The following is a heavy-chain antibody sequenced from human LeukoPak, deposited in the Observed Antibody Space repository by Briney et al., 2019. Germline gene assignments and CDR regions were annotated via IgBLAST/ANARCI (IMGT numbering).Heavy chain of an antibody. CDR2: ISSSSSYI. V-gene: IGHV3-21*04. CDR1: GFTFSSYS. D-gene: IGHD2-15*01. Sequence: GGSLRLSCAASGFTFSSYSMKWVSQAPGKGLEWVSSISSSSSYIYYADSVKGRFTISRDNAKNSLYLQMNSLRAEDTAVYYCAKRPSGGRDFDYWGQGTLVTVFS. J-gene: IGHJ4*02. CDR3: AKRPSGGRDFDY.